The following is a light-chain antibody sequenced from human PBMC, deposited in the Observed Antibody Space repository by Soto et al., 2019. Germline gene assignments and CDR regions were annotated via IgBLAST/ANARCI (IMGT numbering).Light chain of an antibody. CDR1: RSDVGSYNR. V-gene: IGLV2-23*01. Sequence: QSALTQPASVSGSPGQSITISCTGTRSDVGSYNRVSWYQQHQGKAPKLMIYEGSKRPSGVSNRFSGSKSGNTASLTISGLQAEDEADYYCCSYAGSSTPYVFGTGTKLTVL. J-gene: IGLJ1*01. CDR3: CSYAGSSTPYV. CDR2: EGS.